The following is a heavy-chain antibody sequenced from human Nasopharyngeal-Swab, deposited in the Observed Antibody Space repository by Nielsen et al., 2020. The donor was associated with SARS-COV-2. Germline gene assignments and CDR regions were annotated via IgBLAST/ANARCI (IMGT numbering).Heavy chain of an antibody. D-gene: IGHD3-16*02. V-gene: IGHV1-18*01. Sequence: SVKVSCKHSGYTFTSHGISWVRQAPGQGLEWMGWISAYNGNTNYAQKLQVRVTMTTDTSTSTAYMGLRSLRSDDTAVYYCARDAFGGVIVHDYWGQGTLVTVSS. J-gene: IGHJ4*02. CDR2: ISAYNGNT. CDR3: ARDAFGGVIVHDY. CDR1: GYTFTSHG.